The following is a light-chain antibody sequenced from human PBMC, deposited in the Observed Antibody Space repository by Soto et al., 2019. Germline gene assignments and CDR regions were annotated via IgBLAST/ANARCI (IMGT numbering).Light chain of an antibody. CDR1: QGISTY. V-gene: IGKV1-9*01. CDR3: QQLYSYPYT. CDR2: VAS. Sequence: DIQLTQSPSFLSASVGDRVTINCRASQGISTYLAWYQQKSGKAPKLLIYVASTLQSRVPSRFSGSGSGTEFTVTISSLQPEDLATYYCQQLYSYPYTFGQGTKLEI. J-gene: IGKJ2*01.